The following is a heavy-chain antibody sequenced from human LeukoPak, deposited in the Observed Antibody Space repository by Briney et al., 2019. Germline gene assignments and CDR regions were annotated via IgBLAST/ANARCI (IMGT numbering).Heavy chain of an antibody. Sequence: ETLSLTCAVYGGSFSGYYWSWIRQAPGKGLEWVSSISSSSSYIYYADSVKGRFTISRDNAKNSLYLQMNSLRAEDTAVYYCARAGGYSGYEDYWGQGTLVTVSS. D-gene: IGHD5-12*01. V-gene: IGHV3-21*01. J-gene: IGHJ4*02. CDR2: ISSSSSYI. CDR3: ARAGGYSGYEDY. CDR1: GGSFSGYY.